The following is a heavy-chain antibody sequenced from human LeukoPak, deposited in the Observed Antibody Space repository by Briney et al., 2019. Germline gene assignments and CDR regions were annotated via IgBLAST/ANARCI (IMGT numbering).Heavy chain of an antibody. CDR2: IYYSGNT. V-gene: IGHV4-39*01. CDR1: GGSISSSSLY. CDR3: ARLNQGNRFDY. D-gene: IGHD1-14*01. J-gene: IGHJ4*02. Sequence: SETLSLTCTVSGGSISSSSLYWGWIRQPPGKGLEWIGSIYYSGNTFYSPSLKSRVTISVDTSKNQFSLKLSSVTAADTAVYYCARLNQGNRFDYWGQGTLVTVSS.